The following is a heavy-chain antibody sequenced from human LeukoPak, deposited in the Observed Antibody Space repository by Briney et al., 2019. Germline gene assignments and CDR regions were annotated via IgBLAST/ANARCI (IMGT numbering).Heavy chain of an antibody. D-gene: IGHD6-19*01. CDR3: ARASGSSGWYGLFDY. J-gene: IGHJ4*02. CDR1: GFTFSSYW. Sequence: GGXLRLSCAASGFTFSSYWMHWVRQAPGKGVGWVSRINSDGSSTNYADSVKGRFTISRDNEKNTLYLQMNSLRAEDTAVYYCARASGSSGWYGLFDYWGQGTLVTVSS. V-gene: IGHV3-74*01. CDR2: INSDGSST.